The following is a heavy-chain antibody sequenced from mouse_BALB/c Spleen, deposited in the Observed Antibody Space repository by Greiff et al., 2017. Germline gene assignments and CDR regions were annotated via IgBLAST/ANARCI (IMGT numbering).Heavy chain of an antibody. Sequence: VKLMESGAELARPGASVKMSCKASGYTFTSYTMHWVKQRPGQGLEWIGYINPSSYYTNYNQNFKDKATLTADKSSSTAYMQLSSLTSEDSAVYYCARGVRLRYFDVWGAGTTVTVSS. J-gene: IGHJ1*01. CDR1: GYTFTSYT. CDR3: ARGVRLRYFDV. CDR2: INPSSYYT. V-gene: IGHV1-4*01. D-gene: IGHD1-2*01.